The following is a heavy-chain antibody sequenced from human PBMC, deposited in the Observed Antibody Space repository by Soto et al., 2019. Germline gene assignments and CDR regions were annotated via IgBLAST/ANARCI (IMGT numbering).Heavy chain of an antibody. D-gene: IGHD3-3*01. J-gene: IGHJ3*01. CDR3: ARLFPRSFDV. Sequence: GESLKISCKVSGYKFTNFWIGWVRQMPGKGLEWIGIIYPSDSDTKCSPSLQGQVTISADKSISTAYLQWSSLKASDTAMYYCARLFPRSFDVWGQGTMVTVSS. CDR1: GYKFTNFW. CDR2: IYPSDSDT. V-gene: IGHV5-51*01.